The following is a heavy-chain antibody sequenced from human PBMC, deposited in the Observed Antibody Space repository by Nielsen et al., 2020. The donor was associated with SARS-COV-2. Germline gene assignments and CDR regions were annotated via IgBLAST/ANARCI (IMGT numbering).Heavy chain of an antibody. Sequence: GGSLRLSCAASGFTFSSYSMNWVRQAPGKGLEWVSSISSSSSYIYYADSVKGRFTISRDNAKNSLYLQMNSLRAEDTAVYYCARDLRRATFDYWGQGTLVTVSS. CDR1: GFTFSSYS. CDR3: ARDLRRATFDY. V-gene: IGHV3-21*01. J-gene: IGHJ4*02. D-gene: IGHD2-15*01. CDR2: ISSSSSYI.